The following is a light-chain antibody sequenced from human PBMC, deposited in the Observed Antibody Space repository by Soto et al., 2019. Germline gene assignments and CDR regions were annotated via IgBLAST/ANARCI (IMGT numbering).Light chain of an antibody. V-gene: IGLV1-44*01. CDR3: AAWDDSLNGPV. Sequence: SVLTQPPSASGTPGQRVTISCSGSSSNIGSNTVNWYQQLPGTAPKLLIYSNNQRPSGVPDRFSGSKSGTSASLAISGLQSEAEADYYCAAWDDSLNGPVFGGGTQLTVL. J-gene: IGLJ7*01. CDR1: SSNIGSNT. CDR2: SNN.